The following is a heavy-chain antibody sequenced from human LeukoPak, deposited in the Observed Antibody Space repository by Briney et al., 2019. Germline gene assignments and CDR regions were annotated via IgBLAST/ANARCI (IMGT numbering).Heavy chain of an antibody. Sequence: PGGSLRLSCAASGFTFSSYGMHWVRQAPGKGLEWVAFIRYDGSNKYYADSVKGRFTISRDNSKNTLYLQMNSLRAEDTAVYYCAKDYSSSYMCYFDYWGQGTLVTVSS. D-gene: IGHD6-6*01. CDR3: AKDYSSSYMCYFDY. CDR2: IRYDGSNK. CDR1: GFTFSSYG. V-gene: IGHV3-30*02. J-gene: IGHJ4*02.